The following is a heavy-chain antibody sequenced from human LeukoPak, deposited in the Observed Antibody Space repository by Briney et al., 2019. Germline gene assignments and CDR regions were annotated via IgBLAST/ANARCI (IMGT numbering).Heavy chain of an antibody. D-gene: IGHD3-10*01. CDR3: ARGPRYGSGSYSLDP. Sequence: PGGSLRLSCAASGFTFSSYAMHWVRQAPGKGLEWVAVISYDGSNKYYADSVKGRFTISRDNSKNTLYLQMNSLRAEDTAVYYYARGPRYGSGSYSLDPWGQGTLVTVSS. CDR1: GFTFSSYA. CDR2: ISYDGSNK. V-gene: IGHV3-30-3*01. J-gene: IGHJ5*02.